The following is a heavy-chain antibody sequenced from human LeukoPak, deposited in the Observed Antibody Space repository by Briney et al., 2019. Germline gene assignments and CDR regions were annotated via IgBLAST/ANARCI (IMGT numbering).Heavy chain of an antibody. D-gene: IGHD1-1*01. CDR2: ISGSGGGT. CDR1: GFTFNGYS. CDR3: AKDKCEWQVRGNGLPDY. V-gene: IGHV3-23*01. J-gene: IGHJ4*02. Sequence: GGSLRLSCAASGFTFNGYSRSWVRQAPGKGWEWVSTISGSGGGTYYADSVKGRFTISRDNSKNTLYLQMKSLRPEDTAVYYCAKDKCEWQVRGNGLPDYWGQGSLVTVSS.